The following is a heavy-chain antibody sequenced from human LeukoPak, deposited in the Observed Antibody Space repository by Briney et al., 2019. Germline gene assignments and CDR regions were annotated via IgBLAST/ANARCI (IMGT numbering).Heavy chain of an antibody. Sequence: GGSLRLYCAASGFTISSYAKSCARNAPGPGLDWASAISGSAGSTSYADSVKGRFTISIDNSKNTLYLQMNSLRAEDTAVYYCAKDHHGDYQIALFDYWGQGTLVTVSS. CDR2: ISGSAGST. D-gene: IGHD4-17*01. CDR1: GFTISSYA. J-gene: IGHJ4*02. V-gene: IGHV3-23*01. CDR3: AKDHHGDYQIALFDY.